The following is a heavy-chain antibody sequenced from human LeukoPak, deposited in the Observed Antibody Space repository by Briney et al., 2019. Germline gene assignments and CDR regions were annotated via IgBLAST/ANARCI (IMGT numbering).Heavy chain of an antibody. D-gene: IGHD2-2*02. V-gene: IGHV3-48*03. J-gene: IGHJ3*02. CDR1: RFTFSSYE. CDR3: ARRDIVVVPAAIFGAFDI. Sequence: PGGSLRLSCAASRFTFSSYEMNWVRQAPGKGLEWVLYISSSGSTIYYADSVKGRFTISRDNAKNSLYLQMNSLRAEDTALYYCARRDIVVVPAAIFGAFDIWGQGTMVTVSS. CDR2: ISSSGSTI.